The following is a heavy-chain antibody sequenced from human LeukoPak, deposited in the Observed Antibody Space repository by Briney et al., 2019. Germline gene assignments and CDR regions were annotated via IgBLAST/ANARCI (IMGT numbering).Heavy chain of an antibody. CDR1: GYTFTGYY. D-gene: IGHD2-2*01. Sequence: ASVKVSCKASGYTFTGYYMHWVRQAPGQGLEWMGWINTNSGGTNYAQKFQGRVTMTRDTSISTAYMELSRLRSDDTAVYYCARDRPYCSSTSCYGWDPFDYWGQGTLVTVSS. CDR2: INTNSGGT. J-gene: IGHJ4*02. V-gene: IGHV1-2*02. CDR3: ARDRPYCSSTSCYGWDPFDY.